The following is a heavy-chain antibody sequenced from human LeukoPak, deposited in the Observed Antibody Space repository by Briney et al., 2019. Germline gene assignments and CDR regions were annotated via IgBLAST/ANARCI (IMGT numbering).Heavy chain of an antibody. CDR1: GGTFSSYA. CDR2: IIPIFGTA. J-gene: IGHJ5*02. CDR3: AREQRGWFDP. Sequence: GASVKVSCKASGGTFSSYAIGWVRQAPGQGLEWMGGIIPIFGTANYAQKFQGRVTITADESTSTAYMELSSLRSEDTAVYYCAREQRGWFDPWGQGTLVTVSS. V-gene: IGHV1-69*13.